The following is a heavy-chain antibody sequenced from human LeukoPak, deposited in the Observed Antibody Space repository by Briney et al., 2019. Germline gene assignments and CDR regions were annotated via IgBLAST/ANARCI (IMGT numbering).Heavy chain of an antibody. J-gene: IGHJ4*02. D-gene: IGHD3/OR15-3a*01. CDR1: GCSISSYY. CDR3: ARHGDLDWLSNFDY. Sequence: SETLSLTCTVSGCSISSYYWSWIRQPPGKGLEWIGYIYTSGSTNYNPSLKSRVTISVATSKNQFSLKLSYVTAADTAVYYCARHGDLDWLSNFDYWGQGTMVTVSS. CDR2: IYTSGST. V-gene: IGHV4-4*09.